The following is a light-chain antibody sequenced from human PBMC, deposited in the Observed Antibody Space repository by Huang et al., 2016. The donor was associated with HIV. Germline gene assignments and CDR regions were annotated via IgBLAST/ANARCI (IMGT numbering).Light chain of an antibody. V-gene: IGKV3-15*01. CDR1: QSVSSN. CDR3: QQYNNWPPAT. Sequence: EIVMTQSPATLSVSPGERATLSCRASQSVSSNLAWDQQKPGQAPRRLNYGASTRATGIPARFSGSGSGTEFTLTISSLQSEDFAVYYCQQYNNWPPATFGPGTKVDIK. J-gene: IGKJ3*01. CDR2: GAS.